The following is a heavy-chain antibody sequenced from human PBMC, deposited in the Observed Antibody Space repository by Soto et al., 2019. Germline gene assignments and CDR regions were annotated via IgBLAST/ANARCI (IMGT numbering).Heavy chain of an antibody. CDR1: GFTFSTYG. J-gene: IGHJ4*02. CDR2: ISYDGSNK. Sequence: QVHLVESGGGVVQPGRSLRLSCAASGFTFSTYGMHWVRQAPGKGLEWVAVISYDGSNKYYADSVKGRFTISRDNSKNTLYLQMNSLRAEDTAVYYCAKDWASADTGTLDYWGQGTLVTVSS. CDR3: AKDWASADTGTLDY. V-gene: IGHV3-30*18. D-gene: IGHD1-1*01.